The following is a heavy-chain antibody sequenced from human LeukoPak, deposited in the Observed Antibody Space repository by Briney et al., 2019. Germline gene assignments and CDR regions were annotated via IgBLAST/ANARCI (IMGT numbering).Heavy chain of an antibody. V-gene: IGHV3-33*01. CDR1: GFTFSSYG. CDR2: IWYDGSNK. D-gene: IGHD4-23*01. CDR3: ARGGVPYGGLQY. Sequence: GGSLRLSCAASGFTFSSYGMHWVRQAPGKGLEWVAVIWYDGSNKYYADSVKGRFTISRDNSKNTLYLQMNSLRAEDTAAYYCARGGVPYGGLQYWGQGTLVTVSS. J-gene: IGHJ4*02.